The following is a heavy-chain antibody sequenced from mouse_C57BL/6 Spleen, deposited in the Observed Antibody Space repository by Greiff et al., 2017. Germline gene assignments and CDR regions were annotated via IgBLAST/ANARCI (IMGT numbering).Heavy chain of an antibody. Sequence: VQRVESGPGLVAPSQSLSITCTVSGFSLTSYGVDWVRQSPGKGLEWLGVIWGVGSTNYNSALKSRLSISKDNSKSQVFLKMNSLQTDDTAMYYCARDSSGYLSYAMDYWGQGTSVTVSS. D-gene: IGHD3-2*02. V-gene: IGHV2-6*01. CDR3: ARDSSGYLSYAMDY. J-gene: IGHJ4*01. CDR2: IWGVGST. CDR1: GFSLTSYG.